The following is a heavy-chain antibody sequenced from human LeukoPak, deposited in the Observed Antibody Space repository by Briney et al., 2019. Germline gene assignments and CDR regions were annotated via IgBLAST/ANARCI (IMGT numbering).Heavy chain of an antibody. CDR2: IYYSGST. CDR3: ARMYYGQWLGDYYYYGMDV. D-gene: IGHD6-19*01. Sequence: SETLSLTCTVSGGSISSYYWSWIRQPPGKGLEWIGYIYYSGSTNYNPSLKSRVTISVDTSKNQFSLKLSSVTAADTAVYYCARMYYGQWLGDYYYYGMDVWGQGTTVTVSS. J-gene: IGHJ6*02. V-gene: IGHV4-59*08. CDR1: GGSISSYY.